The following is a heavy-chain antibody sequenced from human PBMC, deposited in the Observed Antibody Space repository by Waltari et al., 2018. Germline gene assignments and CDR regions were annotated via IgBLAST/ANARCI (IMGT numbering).Heavy chain of an antibody. CDR1: GGSISSHY. CDR3: VRAEEDAFDI. V-gene: IGHV4-59*11. J-gene: IGHJ3*02. CDR2: IYYSGST. Sequence: QVQLQESGPGLVKPSETLSLTCTVSGGSISSHYWSWIRQPPGKGLEWIGYIYYSGSTNYNPSLKSRVTISVDTSKNQFSLKLSSVTAADTAVYYCVRAEEDAFDIWGQGTMVTVSS.